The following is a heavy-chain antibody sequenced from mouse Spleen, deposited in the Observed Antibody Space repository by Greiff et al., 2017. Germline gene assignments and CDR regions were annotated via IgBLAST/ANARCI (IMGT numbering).Heavy chain of an antibody. CDR2: IYPGSGST. V-gene: IGHV1-55*01. D-gene: IGHD1-1*01. CDR3: ARPDYYDGRGYAMDY. Sequence: QVQLKQPGAELVKPGASVKMSCKASGYTFTSYWITWVKQRPGQGLEWIGDIYPGSGSTNYNEKFKSKATLTVDTSSSTAYMQLSSLTSEDSAVYYCARPDYYDGRGYAMDYWGQGTSVTVSS. CDR1: GYTFTSYW. J-gene: IGHJ4*01.